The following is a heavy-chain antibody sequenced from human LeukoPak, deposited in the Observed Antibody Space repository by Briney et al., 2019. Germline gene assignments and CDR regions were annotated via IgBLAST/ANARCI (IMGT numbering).Heavy chain of an antibody. CDR3: ARPEDIVVVPAASDAFDI. J-gene: IGHJ3*02. Sequence: ASVKVSCKASGYTFTGYYMLWVRQAPGQGLEWMGWINPNSGGTNYAQKFQGRVTMTRDTSISTPYMGLSRLRSDDTAVSYCARPEDIVVVPAASDAFDIWGQGTMVTVSS. D-gene: IGHD2-2*01. CDR1: GYTFTGYY. V-gene: IGHV1-2*02. CDR2: INPNSGGT.